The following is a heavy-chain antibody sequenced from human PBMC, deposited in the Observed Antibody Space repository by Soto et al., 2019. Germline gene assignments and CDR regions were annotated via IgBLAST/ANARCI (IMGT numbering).Heavy chain of an antibody. CDR2: ISGSGGST. CDR3: AVDGVPRTSFRYYYFRF. CDR1: GFTFSSYA. Sequence: GGSLRLSCAASGFTFSSYAMSWVRQAPGKGLEWVSAISGSGGSTYYADSVKGRFTISRDNSKNVLFLQMNGVTVEDTATYYCAVDGVPRTSFRYYYFRFWGRGTLVTVSS. J-gene: IGHJ4*02. V-gene: IGHV3-23*01. D-gene: IGHD1-20*01.